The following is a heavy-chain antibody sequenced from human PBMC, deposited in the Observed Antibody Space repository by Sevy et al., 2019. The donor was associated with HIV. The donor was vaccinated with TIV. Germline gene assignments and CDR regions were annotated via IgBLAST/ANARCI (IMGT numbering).Heavy chain of an antibody. Sequence: GGSLRLSCAASGFTFSSYAMNWVRQAPGEGLEWVSSINAISSNIYYADSVKGRFTISRDNAENSLYLQMNSVRAEDTAVYYCARDLFSGGNAVYGYWGQRTLVTVSS. CDR2: INAISSNI. V-gene: IGHV3-21*01. CDR3: ARDLFSGGNAVYGY. J-gene: IGHJ4*02. D-gene: IGHD2-15*01. CDR1: GFTFSSYA.